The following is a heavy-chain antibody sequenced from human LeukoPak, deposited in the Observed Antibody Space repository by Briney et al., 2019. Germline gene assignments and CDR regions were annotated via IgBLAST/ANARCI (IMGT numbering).Heavy chain of an antibody. V-gene: IGHV4-34*01. Sequence: SETLSLTCAVYGGSFSGYYWSWIRQPPGKGLEWIGEINHSGSTNYNPSLKSRVTISVDTSKNQFSLKLSSVIAADTAVYYCARDDYYGSGSYSYYYYGMDVWGQGTTVTVSS. J-gene: IGHJ6*02. CDR3: ARDDYYGSGSYSYYYYGMDV. D-gene: IGHD3-10*01. CDR1: GGSFSGYY. CDR2: INHSGST.